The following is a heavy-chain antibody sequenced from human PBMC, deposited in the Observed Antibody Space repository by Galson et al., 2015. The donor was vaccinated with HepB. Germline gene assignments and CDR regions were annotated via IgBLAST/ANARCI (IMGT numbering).Heavy chain of an antibody. V-gene: IGHV3-7*01. CDR3: ARALRQLSVPDYYYYYYMDV. CDR2: VKDDGSES. D-gene: IGHD1-1*01. CDR1: GLTFSDDW. Sequence: SLRLSCAVSGLTFSDDWMSWVRQAPGKGLEWVASVKDDGSESYYVESVRGRFTVSRDNAKKLVYLQMSSLRVEDTAVYYCARALRQLSVPDYYYYYYMDVWGRGTTVTV. J-gene: IGHJ6*03.